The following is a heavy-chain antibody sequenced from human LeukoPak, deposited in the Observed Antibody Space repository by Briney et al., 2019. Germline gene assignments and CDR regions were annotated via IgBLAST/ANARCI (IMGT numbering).Heavy chain of an antibody. D-gene: IGHD2-8*01. CDR1: GGSFSGYY. CDR3: YRYSGVAAFDI. V-gene: IGHV4-34*10. J-gene: IGHJ3*02. CDR2: INHSGST. Sequence: SETLSLTCAVYGGSFSGYYWSWIRQPPGKGLEWLGEINHSGSTSYNHSLNSRITITVDTSKNKYYLKPRSVTAAATAADSCYRYSGVAAFDIWGQGTMVTVSS.